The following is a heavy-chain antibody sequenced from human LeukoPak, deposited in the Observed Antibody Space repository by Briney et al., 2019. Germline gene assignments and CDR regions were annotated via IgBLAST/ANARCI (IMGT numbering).Heavy chain of an antibody. J-gene: IGHJ3*02. CDR1: GYSFTSYW. CDR3: ASRPLLSSAAAESPGAFDI. CDR2: IYPGDSDT. D-gene: IGHD6-13*01. V-gene: IGHV5-51*01. Sequence: GESLKISCKGSGYSFTSYWFGWVRQMPGKGLEWMGIIYPGDSDTRYSPSFQGQVTISADKSISTAYLQWSSLKASDTAMYYCASRPLLSSAAAESPGAFDIWGQGTMVTVSS.